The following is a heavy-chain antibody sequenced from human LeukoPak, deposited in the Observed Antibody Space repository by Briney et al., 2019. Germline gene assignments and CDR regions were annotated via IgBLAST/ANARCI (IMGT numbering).Heavy chain of an antibody. J-gene: IGHJ4*02. CDR1: GGSISIYY. CDR2: IYYSGST. CDR3: ARVRYSSSWYYFDY. V-gene: IGHV4-59*01. Sequence: PSETLSLTCTVSGGSISIYYWSWIRQPPGEGLEWIGYIYYSGSTNYNPSLKSRVTISVDTSKNQFSLKLSSVTAADTAVYYCARVRYSSSWYYFDYWGQGTLVTVSS. D-gene: IGHD6-13*01.